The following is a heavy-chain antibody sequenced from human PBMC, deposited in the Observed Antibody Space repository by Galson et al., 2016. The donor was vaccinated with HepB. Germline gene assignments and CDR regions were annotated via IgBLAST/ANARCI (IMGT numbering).Heavy chain of an antibody. J-gene: IGHJ5*02. CDR2: IEGDGTRP. Sequence: SLRLSCAVPGFTFRNHQMHWIRQVPGKGLMWVARIEGDGTRPIYAASVEGRFFISSDSAENTVYLQMNRLRAEDTALYYCARDLSGPDRWGQGTLVTVSP. CDR1: GFTFRNHQ. V-gene: IGHV3-74*01. CDR3: ARDLSGPDR.